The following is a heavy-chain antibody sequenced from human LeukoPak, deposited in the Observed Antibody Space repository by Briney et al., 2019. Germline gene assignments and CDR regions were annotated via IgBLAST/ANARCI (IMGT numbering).Heavy chain of an antibody. CDR3: ARCGYYYDSSGPRPYYYYYMDV. J-gene: IGHJ6*03. CDR1: GGSISSYY. V-gene: IGHV4-59*13. D-gene: IGHD3-22*01. Sequence: PSETLSLTCTVSGGSISSYYWSWLRQPLGKGLEWIGYIYYSGSTNYNPSLKSRVTISVDTSKNQFSLKLSSVTAADTAVYYCARCGYYYDSSGPRPYYYYYMDVWGKGTTVTVSS. CDR2: IYYSGST.